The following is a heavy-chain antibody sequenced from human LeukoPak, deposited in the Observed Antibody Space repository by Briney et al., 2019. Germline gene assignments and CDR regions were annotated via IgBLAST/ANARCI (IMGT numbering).Heavy chain of an antibody. CDR3: ARGVVDYYYMDV. J-gene: IGHJ6*03. V-gene: IGHV4-61*01. CDR1: VGSISSTNYY. CDR2: IYYSGST. Sequence: SETLSLTCCVSVGSISSTNYYWSWIRQPPGKGLEWIGYIYYSGSTNYNPSLKSRVTISVDTSKNQFSLKLSSVTAADTAVYYCARGVVDYYYMDVWGKGTTVTISS.